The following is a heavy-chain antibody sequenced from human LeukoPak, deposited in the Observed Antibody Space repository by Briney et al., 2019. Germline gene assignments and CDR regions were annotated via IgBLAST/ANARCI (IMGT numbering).Heavy chain of an antibody. J-gene: IGHJ4*02. D-gene: IGHD6-19*01. CDR1: GGSISSSY. CDR2: IYYSGST. V-gene: IGHV4-59*08. Sequence: SETLSLTCTVSGGSISSSYWSWIRRAPGKGLEWIGYIYYSGSTNYNPSLKSRVTISVDTSKNQFSLKLSSVTAADTAVYYCARQADAVAGPTSFDYWGQGTLVTVSS. CDR3: ARQADAVAGPTSFDY.